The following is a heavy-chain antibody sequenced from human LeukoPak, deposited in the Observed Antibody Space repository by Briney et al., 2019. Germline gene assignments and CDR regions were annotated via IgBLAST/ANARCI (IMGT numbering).Heavy chain of an antibody. V-gene: IGHV4-39*07. D-gene: IGHD2-15*01. CDR3: ARVFDGSSHYYYYYMDV. CDR2: IYYSGST. CDR1: GGSISSSSYY. Sequence: SETLSLTCTVSGGSISSSSYYWGWIRQPPGKGLEWIGSIYYSGSTYYNPSLKSRVTISVDTSKNQFSLKLSSVTAADTAVYYCARVFDGSSHYYYYYMDVWGKGTTVTVSS. J-gene: IGHJ6*03.